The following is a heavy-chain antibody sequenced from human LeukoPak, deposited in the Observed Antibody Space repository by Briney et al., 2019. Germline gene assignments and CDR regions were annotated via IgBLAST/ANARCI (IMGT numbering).Heavy chain of an antibody. CDR3: ARRGYCSSTSCYGRYYGMDV. CDR1: GGTFSSYA. CDR2: LIPLFGTA. V-gene: IGHV1-69*13. D-gene: IGHD2-2*01. Sequence: SVKVSCKASGGTFSSYAISWVRQAPGQGLEWMGGLIPLFGTANYAQKFQGRVTITADESTSTAYMELSSLRSEDTAVYYCARRGYCSSTSCYGRYYGMDVWGKGTTVTVSS. J-gene: IGHJ6*04.